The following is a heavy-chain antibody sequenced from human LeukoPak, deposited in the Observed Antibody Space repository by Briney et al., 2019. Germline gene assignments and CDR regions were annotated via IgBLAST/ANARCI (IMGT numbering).Heavy chain of an antibody. J-gene: IGHJ3*02. Sequence: PSETLSLTCTVSGGSISSYYWSWIRQPPGKGLEWIGYIYYSGSTNYNPSLTSRVTISVDTSKNQFSLMLSSATAADTAVYYCARTGVIGAFDIWGQGTMVTVSS. V-gene: IGHV4-59*01. D-gene: IGHD3-10*01. CDR3: ARTGVIGAFDI. CDR2: IYYSGST. CDR1: GGSISSYY.